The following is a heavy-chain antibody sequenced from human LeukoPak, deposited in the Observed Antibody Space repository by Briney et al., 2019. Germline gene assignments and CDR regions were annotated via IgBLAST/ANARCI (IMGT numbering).Heavy chain of an antibody. CDR3: ASIVGGYFDY. J-gene: IGHJ4*02. Sequence: SETLSLTCTVSGGSISSYYWSWIRQPPGKGLEWIGYIYYSGSTNYNPSLKSRVTISVDTSQNQFSLKLSSVTAADTAVYYCASIVGGYFDYWGQGTLVTVSS. V-gene: IGHV4-59*01. D-gene: IGHD1-26*01. CDR1: GGSISSYY. CDR2: IYYSGST.